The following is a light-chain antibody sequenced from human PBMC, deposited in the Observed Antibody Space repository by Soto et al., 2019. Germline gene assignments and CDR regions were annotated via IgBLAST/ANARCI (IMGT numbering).Light chain of an antibody. CDR2: DDS. CDR3: QKSYSTPHT. Sequence: EIVLTHSPATLSFSPGERATLSCRASQSIGSYLALYQQRTGQPPRILIYDDSNRATGIPDRFSGSGSGTDLNLTISSLQPEDFATYHCQKSYSTPHTCGQGTRLEIK. CDR1: QSIGSY. V-gene: IGKV3-11*01. J-gene: IGKJ5*01.